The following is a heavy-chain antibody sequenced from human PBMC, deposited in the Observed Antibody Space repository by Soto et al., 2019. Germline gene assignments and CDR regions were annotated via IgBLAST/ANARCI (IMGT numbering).Heavy chain of an antibody. CDR3: ARHQGIASNLNNWFDP. J-gene: IGHJ5*02. D-gene: IGHD2-15*01. CDR1: GGSISSHY. V-gene: IGHV4-59*08. CDR2: IYYSGHT. Sequence: SETLSLTCTVSGGSISSHYWSWIRQPPGKGLEWIGYIYYSGHTNYNPSLKSRVTISVDTSINQFSLNLSSVTAADTAVYYCARHQGIASNLNNWFDPWGQGTLVTVSS.